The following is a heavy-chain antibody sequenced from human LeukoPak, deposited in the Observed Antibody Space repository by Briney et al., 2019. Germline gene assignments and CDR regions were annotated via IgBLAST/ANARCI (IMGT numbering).Heavy chain of an antibody. Sequence: GGSLRLSCAASGFTFSSYSMNWVRQAPGKGLEWVSGISGSGGNTYYADSVKGRFTISRDNSKSTLYLQMNSLRAEDTAVYYCTKINAYHYDSSGYYFDYWGQGTLVTVSS. D-gene: IGHD3-22*01. CDR2: ISGSGGNT. V-gene: IGHV3-23*01. CDR1: GFTFSSYS. CDR3: TKINAYHYDSSGYYFDY. J-gene: IGHJ4*02.